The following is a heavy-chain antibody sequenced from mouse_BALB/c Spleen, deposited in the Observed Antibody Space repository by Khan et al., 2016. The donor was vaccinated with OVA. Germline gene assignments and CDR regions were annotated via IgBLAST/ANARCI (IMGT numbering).Heavy chain of an antibody. CDR2: IDPENGDT. Sequence: VQLQQSGPELVRPGASVKLSCTASGFNITDYYMHWVKQRPEQGLEWIGWIDPENGDTEYAPQFQGKATMTADTSSNTAYLQLSSLTSEDPAVSSVAAFPYDYGRYGFAYWGQGTLVTVSA. CDR1: GFNITDYY. J-gene: IGHJ3*01. D-gene: IGHD1-1*01. V-gene: IGHV14-4*02. CDR3: AAFPYDYGRYGFAY.